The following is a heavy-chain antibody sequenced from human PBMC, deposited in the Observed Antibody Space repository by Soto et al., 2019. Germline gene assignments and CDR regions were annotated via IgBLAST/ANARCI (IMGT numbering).Heavy chain of an antibody. V-gene: IGHV1-18*01. CDR3: ARDRDYSHTDADIDY. J-gene: IGHJ4*02. CDR2: ISGYNGYT. Sequence: QVQLMQSGAEVRRTGTSMRISCTTSGYNFNTYGIIWVRQAPGQGLECMGWISGYNGYTKYAQNFEDRVTLSTDPSTSTAFLELRNLRSGDTALYFCARDRDYSHTDADIDYWGQGTLVTVSS. CDR1: GYNFNTYG. D-gene: IGHD3-16*01.